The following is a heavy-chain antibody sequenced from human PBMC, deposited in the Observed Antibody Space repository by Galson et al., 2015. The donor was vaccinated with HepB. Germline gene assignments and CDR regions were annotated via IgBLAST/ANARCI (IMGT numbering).Heavy chain of an antibody. J-gene: IGHJ1*01. CDR1: GYTFTDYY. CDR3: ATAPSSFTMVQAFQH. V-gene: IGHV1-69-2*01. CDR2: VDPEDGET. Sequence: VKVSCKVSGYTFTDYYMHWVQQAPGKGLEWMGLVDPEDGETIYAEKFQGRVTITADTSTDTAYMELSSLRSEDTAVYYCATAPSSFTMVQAFQHWGQGTLVTVSS. D-gene: IGHD3-10*01.